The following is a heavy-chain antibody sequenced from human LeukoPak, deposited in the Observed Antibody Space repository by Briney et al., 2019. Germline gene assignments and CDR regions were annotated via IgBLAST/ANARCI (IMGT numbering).Heavy chain of an antibody. CDR3: AKSGIAVAGGFDY. Sequence: GGSLRLSCAATGFTFSNYAMNWVRQAPGKGLEWVSSISDSGSGTYYTDSVNGRFTISRDNSKKTLFLQMNSLRAEDTAIYYCAKSGIAVAGGFDYWGQGTLVIVSS. V-gene: IGHV3-23*01. J-gene: IGHJ4*02. D-gene: IGHD6-19*01. CDR1: GFTFSNYA. CDR2: ISDSGSGT.